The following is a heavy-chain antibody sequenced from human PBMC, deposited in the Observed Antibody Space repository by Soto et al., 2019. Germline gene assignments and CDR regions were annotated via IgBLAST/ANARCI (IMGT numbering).Heavy chain of an antibody. CDR2: TYYSGST. CDR1: GGSISSYY. V-gene: IGHV4-59*08. CDR3: ARKAASPNYYYYYGMDV. Sequence: SETLALTCTVSGGSISSYYWSWIRQPPGKGLEWIAYTYYSGSTNYNPSLKSRVTISVDTSKNQFSLKLSSVTAADTAVYYCARKAASPNYYYYYGMDVWGQGTTVTVSS. J-gene: IGHJ6*02.